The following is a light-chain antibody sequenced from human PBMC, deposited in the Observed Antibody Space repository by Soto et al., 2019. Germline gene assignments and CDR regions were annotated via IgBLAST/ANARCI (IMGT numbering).Light chain of an antibody. V-gene: IGLV2-23*02. CDR2: EVS. CDR1: SSDVGSYNL. CDR3: CSDAGSSFYV. J-gene: IGLJ1*01. Sequence: QSALTQPASVSGSPGQSITISCTGTSSDVGSYNLVSWYQQHPGKAPKLMIYEVSKRPSGVSNRFSGSKSGNTASLTISGLQAEDEADHYCCSDAGSSFYVFGTGTKVTVL.